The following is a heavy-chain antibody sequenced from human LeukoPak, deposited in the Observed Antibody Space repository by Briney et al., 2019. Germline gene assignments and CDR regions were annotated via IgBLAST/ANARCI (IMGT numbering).Heavy chain of an antibody. D-gene: IGHD3-10*01. CDR3: ARDKGAPMVRGVYGMDV. CDR1: GYTFTSYG. V-gene: IGHV1-18*04. CDR2: ISAYNGNT. J-gene: IGHJ6*04. Sequence: GASVKVSCKASGYTFTSYGTSWVRQAPGQGLEWMGWISAYNGNTNYAQKLQGRVTMTTDTSTSTAYMELRSLRSDDTAVYYCARDKGAPMVRGVYGMDVWGKGTTVTVSS.